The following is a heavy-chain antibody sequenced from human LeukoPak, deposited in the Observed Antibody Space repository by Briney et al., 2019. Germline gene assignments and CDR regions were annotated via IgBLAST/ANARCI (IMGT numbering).Heavy chain of an antibody. CDR1: GFTFSSYG. CDR2: IKQDGSEK. J-gene: IGHJ4*02. D-gene: IGHD2-2*01. V-gene: IGHV3-7*01. CDR3: AKMESTYYFDY. Sequence: GGSLRLSCAASGFTFSSYGMHWVRQAPGKGLEWVANIKQDGSEKYYVDSVKGRFTISRDNSKNTLYLQMNSLRAEDTAVYYCAKMESTYYFDYWGQGTLVTVSS.